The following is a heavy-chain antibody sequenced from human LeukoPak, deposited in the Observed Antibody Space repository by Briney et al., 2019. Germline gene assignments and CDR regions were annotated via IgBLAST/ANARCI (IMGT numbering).Heavy chain of an antibody. V-gene: IGHV1-3*01. CDR2: INVANGNT. CDR3: ARSDHGDYIDY. CDR1: GYTFTTYT. Sequence: ASVKVSCKTSGYTFTTYTIHWVRQAPGQRLEWMGWINVANGNTRYPQKFQDRVTITRDTSAGTAYMEVSSLRSEDTAVYYCARSDHGDYIDYWGQGILVTVSS. D-gene: IGHD4-17*01. J-gene: IGHJ4*02.